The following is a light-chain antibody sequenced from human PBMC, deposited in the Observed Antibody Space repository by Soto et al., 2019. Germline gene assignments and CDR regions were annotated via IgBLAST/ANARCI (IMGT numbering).Light chain of an antibody. CDR3: QQYNNWPYT. J-gene: IGKJ2*01. V-gene: IGKV3-15*01. CDR1: QSVSTN. Sequence: EIVLTQSPATLSLSPGDTATLSCRASQSVSTNLAWYQQKPGQAPRLLISGASTRATGIPARFSGSGSGTDFTLTISSLQSEDFAVYYCQQYNNWPYTFGQGTKLEIK. CDR2: GAS.